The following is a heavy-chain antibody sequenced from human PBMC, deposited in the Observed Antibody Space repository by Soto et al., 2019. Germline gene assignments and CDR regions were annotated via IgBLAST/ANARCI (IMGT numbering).Heavy chain of an antibody. CDR2: IYYSGST. CDR1: GGSISNIDYY. CDR3: ARLPILGAPSRSDY. Sequence: PSETLSLTCTVSGGSISNIDYYWGWIRQPPGKGLEWIGSIYYSGSTYYNPSLKSRVTISLDTPNNQFSLKLNSLTVADTAVYYCARLPILGAPSRSDYWGLGTLVT. J-gene: IGHJ4*02. D-gene: IGHD1-26*01. V-gene: IGHV4-39*01.